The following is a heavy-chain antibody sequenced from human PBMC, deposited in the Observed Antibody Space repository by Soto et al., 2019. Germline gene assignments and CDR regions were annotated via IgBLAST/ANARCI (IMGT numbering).Heavy chain of an antibody. Sequence: GGSLRLSCAASGFTFDVYGMHWVRQAPGKGLEWVSGISWNSGSIGYADSVKGRFTISRDNAKSSLYLQMNSLRAEDTALYYCAKDYLTAGYSSGWYDHWGQGTLVTVSS. CDR1: GFTFDVYG. CDR3: AKDYLTAGYSSGWYDH. CDR2: ISWNSGSI. V-gene: IGHV3-9*01. J-gene: IGHJ5*02. D-gene: IGHD6-19*01.